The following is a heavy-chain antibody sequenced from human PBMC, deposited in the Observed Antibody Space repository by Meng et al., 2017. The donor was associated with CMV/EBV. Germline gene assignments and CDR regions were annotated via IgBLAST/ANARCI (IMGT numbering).Heavy chain of an antibody. V-gene: IGHV4-59*01. J-gene: IGHJ5*02. D-gene: IGHD2-15*01. Sequence: GSGPGLVQPRETLSLTCTGSGGSISSYYWSWIRQPPGKGLEWIGYIYYSGSTNYNPSLKSRVTISVDTSKNQFSLKLSSVTAADTAVYYCARAVYCSGGSCYSGGGDWFDPWGQGTLVTVSS. CDR2: IYYSGST. CDR3: ARAVYCSGGSCYSGGGDWFDP. CDR1: GGSISSYY.